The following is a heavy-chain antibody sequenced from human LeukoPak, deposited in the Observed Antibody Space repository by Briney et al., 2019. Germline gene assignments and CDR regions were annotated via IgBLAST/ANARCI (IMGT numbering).Heavy chain of an antibody. CDR2: ISGSGGRT. V-gene: IGHV3-23*01. CDR1: GFIFSSYA. CDR3: AKTALAVAGIVPVESELDY. Sequence: GGSLRLSRAASGFIFSSYAMSWVRLAPGKGLEWISVISGSGGRTDYADSVKGRFTISRDNSKNTLYLQMNSLRAEDTAVYYCAKTALAVAGIVPVESELDYWGQGTLVTVST. D-gene: IGHD6-19*01. J-gene: IGHJ4*02.